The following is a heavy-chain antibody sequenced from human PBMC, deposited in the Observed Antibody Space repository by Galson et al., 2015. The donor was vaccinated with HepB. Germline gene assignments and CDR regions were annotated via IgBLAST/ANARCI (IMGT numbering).Heavy chain of an antibody. CDR2: ISGSGGST. V-gene: IGHV3-23*01. CDR3: AKKGPNYYDSSGYRENHFDY. CDR1: GFTFSSYA. Sequence: SLRLSCAASGFTFSSYAMSWVRQAPGKGLEWVSAISGSGGSTYYADSVKGRFTISRDNSKNTLYLQMNSLRAEDTAVYYCAKKGPNYYDSSGYRENHFDYWGQGTLVTVSS. D-gene: IGHD3-22*01. J-gene: IGHJ4*02.